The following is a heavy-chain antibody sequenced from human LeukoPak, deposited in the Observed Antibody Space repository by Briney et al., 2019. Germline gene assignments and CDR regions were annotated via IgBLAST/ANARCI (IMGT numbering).Heavy chain of an antibody. CDR2: FDPEDGET. D-gene: IGHD2-2*01. Sequence: GASVKVSCKVSGYTLTELSMHWVRQAPGKGLEWMGGFDPEDGETIYAQKFQGRVTMTEDTSTDTAYMELSSLRSEDTAVHYCATVTALVRVVVPAATDANWFDPWGQGTLVTVSS. CDR3: ATVTALVRVVVPAATDANWFDP. CDR1: GYTLTELS. J-gene: IGHJ5*02. V-gene: IGHV1-24*01.